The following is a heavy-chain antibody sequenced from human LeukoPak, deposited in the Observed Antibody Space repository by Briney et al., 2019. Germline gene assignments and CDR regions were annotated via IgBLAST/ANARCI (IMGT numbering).Heavy chain of an antibody. CDR1: VYTFTGYY. V-gene: IGHV1-2*02. J-gene: IGHJ4*02. Sequence: AAVKVSCKASVYTFTGYYIQWVRQAPGQGLDWVGWINPNSGGTNYAQKLQSRLTMTRATSTSTAYMELSRLRSDDTAVYYCARRLGKWGQGTLVTVSS. CDR2: INPNSGGT. CDR3: ARRLGK. D-gene: IGHD7-27*01.